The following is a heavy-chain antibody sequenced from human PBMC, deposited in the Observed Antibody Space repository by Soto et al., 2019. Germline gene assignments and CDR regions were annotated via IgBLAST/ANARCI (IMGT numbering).Heavy chain of an antibody. CDR3: AKLGSSSWSPHYYLEY. J-gene: IGHJ4*02. Sequence: EVQLLESGGGLVQPGGSLRLSCAASGFTFNNYAMGWVRQAPGKGLEWVSAITDSGDDTYYIDSVKGRFTISRDHSKSTLYLQMNSLRAEDTAIYYCAKLGSSSWSPHYYLEYWGQGTLVTVSS. V-gene: IGHV3-23*01. CDR2: ITDSGDDT. CDR1: GFTFNNYA. D-gene: IGHD2-2*01.